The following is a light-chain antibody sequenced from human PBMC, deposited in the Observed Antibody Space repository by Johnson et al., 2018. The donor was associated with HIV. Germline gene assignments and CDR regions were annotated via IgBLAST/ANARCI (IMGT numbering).Light chain of an antibody. CDR3: GTWVSSLSVYV. CDR2: DHY. Sequence: QSVLTKPPSVSAAPGQKVTISCSGSSSNIGNNYVSWYQQLPGTAPKLLIYDHYKRPSGIPDRFSGTKSGTSATLAITGLRTGDEADYYCGTWVSSLSVYVFVTGTKVTVL. V-gene: IGLV1-51*01. J-gene: IGLJ1*01. CDR1: SSNIGNNY.